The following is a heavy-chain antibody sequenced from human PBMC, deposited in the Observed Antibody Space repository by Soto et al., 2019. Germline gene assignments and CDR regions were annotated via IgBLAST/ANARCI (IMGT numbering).Heavy chain of an antibody. Sequence: SETLSLTCTVSGASITGTSYRSWIRQPAGKGLEWIGRFSLSGTTNYNPSLRSRVTMSADVSKNQFSLRLTSVTAADTALYYCARGMTPPGAPAWYYFDSWGQGTLVTVSS. J-gene: IGHJ4*02. V-gene: IGHV4-4*07. CDR2: FSLSGTT. CDR3: ARGMTPPGAPAWYYFDS. D-gene: IGHD2-8*02. CDR1: GASITGTSY.